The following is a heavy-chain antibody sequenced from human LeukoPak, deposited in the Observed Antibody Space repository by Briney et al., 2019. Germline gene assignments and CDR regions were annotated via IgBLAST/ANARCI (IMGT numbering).Heavy chain of an antibody. Sequence: PGGSLRLSCAASGFTVSSNYMSWVRQAPGKGLEWVSVIYSGGSTSYADSVTGSFTISRDNSKNTLYLQMNSLRAEDPAVYYCARDRVGATRWGQGTLVTVSS. V-gene: IGHV3-66*01. CDR2: IYSGGST. CDR3: ARDRVGATR. CDR1: GFTVSSNY. J-gene: IGHJ4*02. D-gene: IGHD1-26*01.